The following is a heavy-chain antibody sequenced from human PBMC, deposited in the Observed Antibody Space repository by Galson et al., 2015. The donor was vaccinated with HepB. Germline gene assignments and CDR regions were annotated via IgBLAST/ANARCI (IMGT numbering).Heavy chain of an antibody. D-gene: IGHD4-23*01. Sequence: CAISGDSVSSNSAAWNWIRQSPSRGLEWLGRTYYRSKWYNDYAISVKSRITINADTSKNQFSLQLNSVTPEDTAVYYCARAFRVNWYFDLWGRGTLVTVSS. V-gene: IGHV6-1*01. CDR3: ARAFRVNWYFDL. CDR2: TYYRSKWYN. J-gene: IGHJ2*01. CDR1: GDSVSSNSAA.